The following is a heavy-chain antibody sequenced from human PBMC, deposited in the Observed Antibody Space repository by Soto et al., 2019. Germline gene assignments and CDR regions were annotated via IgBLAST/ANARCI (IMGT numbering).Heavy chain of an antibody. J-gene: IGHJ4*02. CDR3: ASPYSSGWLPLDY. Sequence: GGSLRLSCAASGFTFSSYAMHWVRQAPGKGLEWVAVISYDGSNKYYADSVKGRFTISRDNSKNTLYLQMNSLRDEDTAVYYCASPYSSGWLPLDYWGQGILVTVSS. CDR1: GFTFSSYA. V-gene: IGHV3-30-3*01. CDR2: ISYDGSNK. D-gene: IGHD6-19*01.